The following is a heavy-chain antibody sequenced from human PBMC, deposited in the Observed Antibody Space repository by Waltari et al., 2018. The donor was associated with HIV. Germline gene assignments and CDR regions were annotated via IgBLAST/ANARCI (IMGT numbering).Heavy chain of an antibody. D-gene: IGHD1-26*01. CDR1: GWNHKTYD. CDR3: VRDEAPGIVAICDN. Sequence: AESGGGVVQPAGSVRRTCLATGWNHKTYDIHWVRQAPGRGREWVAVIRFDGRQDYYGDSVKGRFIISRDNSKNAIFLEMTTLRLEDTAKYRCVRDEAPGIVAICDNWGLGTIVTVS. J-gene: IGHJ3*01. CDR2: IRFDGRQD. V-gene: IGHV3-30*02.